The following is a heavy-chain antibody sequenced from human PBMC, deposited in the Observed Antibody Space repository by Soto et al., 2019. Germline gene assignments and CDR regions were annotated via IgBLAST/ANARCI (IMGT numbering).Heavy chain of an antibody. CDR1: GGTFSSYR. CDR2: IVPIYRTA. CDR3: VRDSGAKLSSS. Sequence: ASVKVSCKASGGTFSSYRINWVRQAPGQGLDWVGGIVPIYRTADYAQKFQGRVTITADESARTSYVELRSLKSQDTAVYYCVRDSGAKLSSSWGQGTLVTVSS. J-gene: IGHJ4*02. D-gene: IGHD6-13*01. V-gene: IGHV1-69*13.